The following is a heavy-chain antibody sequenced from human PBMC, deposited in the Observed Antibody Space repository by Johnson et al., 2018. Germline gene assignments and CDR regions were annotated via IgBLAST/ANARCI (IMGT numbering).Heavy chain of an antibody. CDR1: GFTFSSYW. CDR2: INSDGSST. V-gene: IGHV3-74*01. CDR3: ARRDQKVVIGAFDI. D-gene: IGHD3-22*01. Sequence: VQLQESGGGLVQPGGSLRLSCAASGFTFSSYWMHWVRQAPGKGLVWVSRINSDGSSTSYADSVKGRFTIPRDNAKNTLYLQMNSLRAEDTAVYYCARRDQKVVIGAFDIWGQGTMVTVSS. J-gene: IGHJ3*02.